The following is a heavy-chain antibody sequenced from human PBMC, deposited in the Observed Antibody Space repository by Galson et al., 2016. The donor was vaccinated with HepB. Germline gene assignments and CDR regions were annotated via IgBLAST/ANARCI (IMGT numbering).Heavy chain of an antibody. CDR2: VFHNGNT. V-gene: IGHV4-4*02. CDR3: ARRLYCSGGSCYIFDS. D-gene: IGHD2-15*01. CDR1: GGSISSSNW. Sequence: SETLSLTCTVSGGSISSSNWWSWVRQPPGKGLEWIGDVFHNGNTNYKSSLKSRVTISVDKSKTQFSLNLTSVTAADTAVYYCARRLYCSGGSCYIFDSWGQGTLVTVSS. J-gene: IGHJ4*02.